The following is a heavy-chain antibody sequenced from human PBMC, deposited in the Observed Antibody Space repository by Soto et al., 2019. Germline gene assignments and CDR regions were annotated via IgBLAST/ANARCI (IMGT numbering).Heavy chain of an antibody. V-gene: IGHV3-30*18. J-gene: IGHJ4*02. D-gene: IGHD3-10*01. CDR2: ISYDGSNK. CDR3: AKDSDHHVLLWFGELSSFDY. CDR1: GFTFSSYG. Sequence: QVQLVESGGGVVQPGRSLRLSCAASGFTFSSYGMHWVRQAPGKGLEWVAVISYDGSNKYYADSVKGRFTISRDNSKNTLYLQMNSLRAEDTAVYYCAKDSDHHVLLWFGELSSFDYWGQGTLVTVSS.